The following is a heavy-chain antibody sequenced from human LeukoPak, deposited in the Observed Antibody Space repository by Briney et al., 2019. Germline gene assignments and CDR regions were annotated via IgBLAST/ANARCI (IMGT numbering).Heavy chain of an antibody. Sequence: GGSLRLSCAASGFTFGDYDMHCVRQAPGKGLEWVSLIRADGATTRYTDSVKGRFIISRDNSKDSLYLQMNSLRTEDTALYYCARDNTGSYEYWGQGTLVTVSP. CDR2: IRADGATT. CDR3: ARDNTGSYEY. J-gene: IGHJ4*02. CDR1: GFTFGDYD. V-gene: IGHV3-43*02. D-gene: IGHD1-26*01.